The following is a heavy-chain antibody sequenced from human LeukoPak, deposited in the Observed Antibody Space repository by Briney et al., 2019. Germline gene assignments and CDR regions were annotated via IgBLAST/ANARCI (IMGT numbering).Heavy chain of an antibody. J-gene: IGHJ4*02. V-gene: IGHV1-2*02. D-gene: IGHD2-15*01. Sequence: ASVKVSCKASGYTFTGYYMHWVRQAPGQGLEWMGWINPNSGGTNYAQKFQGRVTMTRDTSISTAYMELSRLRSDDTAVYYCPATPHCSGGSCYSQGFDYWGQGPLVTVSS. CDR2: INPNSGGT. CDR3: PATPHCSGGSCYSQGFDY. CDR1: GYTFTGYY.